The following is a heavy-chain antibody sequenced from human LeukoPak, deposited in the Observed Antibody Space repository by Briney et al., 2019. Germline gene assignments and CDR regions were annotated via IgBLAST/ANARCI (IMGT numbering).Heavy chain of an antibody. CDR3: ARDTAAGTRPSDY. CDR2: ISSSGATI. Sequence: GGSLRLSRAASGFSFSDYYMSWIRQAPGKGLEWVSYISSSGATIYYADSVKGRFTISRDNAKNSLYLQMNSLRAEDTAVYYCARDTAAGTRPSDYWGQGTLVTVSS. CDR1: GFSFSDYY. D-gene: IGHD6-13*01. V-gene: IGHV3-11*04. J-gene: IGHJ4*02.